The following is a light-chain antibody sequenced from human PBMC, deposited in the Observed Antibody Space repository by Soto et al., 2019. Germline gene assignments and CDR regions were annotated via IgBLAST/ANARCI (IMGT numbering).Light chain of an antibody. J-gene: IGKJ2*01. CDR3: QQSYKIPPT. Sequence: DIQMTQSPSSLSAAVGDTVTVTCRASQTVANYLNWYQHKPGKAPKLLVFAASKLHSGVPSRFSGSGSGTDFTLTINSLQPEDFATYYCQQSYKIPPTFGQGTKVEIK. V-gene: IGKV1-39*01. CDR1: QTVANY. CDR2: AAS.